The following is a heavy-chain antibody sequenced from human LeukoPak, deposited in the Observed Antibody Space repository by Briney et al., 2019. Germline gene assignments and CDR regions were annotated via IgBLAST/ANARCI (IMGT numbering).Heavy chain of an antibody. D-gene: IGHD1-1*01. CDR2: FYPGDSDT. V-gene: IGHV5-51*01. J-gene: IGHJ3*02. CDR3: ARRGSGTTWAFDI. Sequence: GESLKISCHGSGYNFTNYWIGWVRPMPGKGLEWMGIFYPGDSDTRYSPSFQGQVTISGDKSISTAYLQWSSLKASDTAMYYCARRGSGTTWAFDIWGQGTMVTVFS. CDR1: GYNFTNYW.